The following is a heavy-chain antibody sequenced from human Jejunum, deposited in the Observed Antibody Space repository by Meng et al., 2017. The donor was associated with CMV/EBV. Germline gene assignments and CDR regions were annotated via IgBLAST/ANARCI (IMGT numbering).Heavy chain of an antibody. D-gene: IGHD6-19*01. CDR3: ARQVAGTRGYYYYYYGMDV. J-gene: IGHJ6*02. V-gene: IGHV3-7*01. CDR2: IKQDGSEK. CDR1: SYW. Sequence: SYWMSWVRQAPGKGLEWVANIKQDGSEKYYVDSVKGRFTISRDNAKNSLYLQMNSLRAEDTAVYYCARQVAGTRGYYYYYYGMDVWGQGTTITVSS.